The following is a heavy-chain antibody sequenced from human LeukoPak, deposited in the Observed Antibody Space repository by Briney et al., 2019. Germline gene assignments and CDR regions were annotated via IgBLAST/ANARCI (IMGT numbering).Heavy chain of an antibody. V-gene: IGHV1-18*01. D-gene: IGHD1-1*01. CDR1: DYRFTSYG. Sequence: ASVKVSCKASDYRFTSYGIFWVRQAPGQGLEWMGCITTYNGDTQYAESLQGRVTMTADTSTNTAYMELRNLISDDTAVYYCARRSANWHFFDFWGQGTLVTVSS. J-gene: IGHJ4*02. CDR2: ITTYNGDT. CDR3: ARRSANWHFFDF.